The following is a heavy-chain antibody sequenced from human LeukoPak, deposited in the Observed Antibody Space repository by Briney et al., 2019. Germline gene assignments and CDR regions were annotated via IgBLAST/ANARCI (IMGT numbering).Heavy chain of an antibody. D-gene: IGHD3-10*01. CDR3: TPKPYVTMVRGVILPDS. V-gene: IGHV3-15*01. CDR1: GFTFSNAW. Sequence: PGGSLRLSCAASGFTFSNAWVSWVRQAPGKGLEWVGRIKIKTDGGTTDYAAPVKGRFTISRDDSKNTLYLQMNSLKTEDTAVYYCTPKPYVTMVRGVILPDSWGQGTLVTVSS. CDR2: IKIKTDGGTT. J-gene: IGHJ5*02.